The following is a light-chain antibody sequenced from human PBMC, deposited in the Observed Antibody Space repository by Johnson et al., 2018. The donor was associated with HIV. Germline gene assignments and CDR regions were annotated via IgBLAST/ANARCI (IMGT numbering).Light chain of an antibody. CDR2: DND. CDR1: SSNIGKNY. J-gene: IGLJ1*01. CDR3: GTWDSSLSEGV. V-gene: IGLV1-51*01. Sequence: QSVLTQPPSVSAAPRQKVTISCSGSSSNIGKNYVSWYRHLPGTAPKLLIYDNDKRPSGIPDRFSGSKSGTSATLGITGLQTGDEAGYSCGTWDSSLSEGVFGTGTKVTVL.